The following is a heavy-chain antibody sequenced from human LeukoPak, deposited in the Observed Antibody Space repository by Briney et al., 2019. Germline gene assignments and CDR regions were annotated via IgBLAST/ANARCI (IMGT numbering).Heavy chain of an antibody. J-gene: IGHJ3*02. CDR2: IHYSGST. Sequence: SGTLSLTCGVSGGAISNTNWWNWVRQPPGKGLEWIEEIHYSGSTHYDPSLKSRVIISLDKSNNHFSLKLSSVTAADTAMYYCARATGEVPVRGWAFDIWGQGTMVTVSS. V-gene: IGHV4-4*02. CDR1: GGAISNTNW. D-gene: IGHD3-10*02. CDR3: ARATGEVPVRGWAFDI.